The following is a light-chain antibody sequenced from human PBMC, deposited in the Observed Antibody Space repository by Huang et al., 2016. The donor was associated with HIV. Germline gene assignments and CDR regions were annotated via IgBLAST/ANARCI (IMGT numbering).Light chain of an antibody. CDR2: KAS. J-gene: IGKJ1*01. CDR1: QSISDY. V-gene: IGKV1-5*03. Sequence: DIQMTQSPSTLSASVGDRVTIPCRARQSISDYLAWYQQKPGEAPNLLIYKASRLEGGVPPRFSGSGSGTEFTLTISSLQADDVATYYCQQYNNYPWTFGQGTWVEIK. CDR3: QQYNNYPWT.